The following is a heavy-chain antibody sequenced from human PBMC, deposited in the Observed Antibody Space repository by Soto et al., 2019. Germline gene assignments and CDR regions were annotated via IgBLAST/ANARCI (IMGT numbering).Heavy chain of an antibody. V-gene: IGHV3-23*01. Sequence: GGSLRLSCAASGFTFSSYGMSWVRQAPGKGLEWVSGISGSGSGSSIHYADSVKGRFTISRDNSKNTLFLQMNSLRAEDTAVYYCAKTPYYYGSGSYSIDYWGQGTLVTVSS. D-gene: IGHD3-10*01. CDR3: AKTPYYYGSGSYSIDY. CDR2: ISGSGSGSSI. CDR1: GFTFSSYG. J-gene: IGHJ4*02.